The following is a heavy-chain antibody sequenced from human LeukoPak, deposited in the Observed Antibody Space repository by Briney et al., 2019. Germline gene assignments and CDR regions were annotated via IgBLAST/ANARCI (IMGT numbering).Heavy chain of an antibody. D-gene: IGHD6-13*01. CDR2: ISSSSSYI. J-gene: IGHJ5*02. CDR1: GFTFSSYS. CDR3: AREMDAAAGTSWFDP. Sequence: GGSLRLSCSASGFTFSSYSMNWVRQAPGKGLEWVSSISSSSSYIYYADSVKGRFTISRDNAKNSLYLQMNSLSAEDTAVYYCAREMDAAAGTSWFDPWGQGTLVTVSS. V-gene: IGHV3-21*01.